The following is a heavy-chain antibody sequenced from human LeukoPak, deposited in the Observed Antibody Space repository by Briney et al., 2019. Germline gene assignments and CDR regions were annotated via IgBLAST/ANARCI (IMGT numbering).Heavy chain of an antibody. V-gene: IGHV4-4*09. D-gene: IGHD1-7*01. Sequence: PSETLSLTCTVSSGSISSYYWGWIRQPQGKGLGWIGYIYTSGTNNYNPTLKSRVTISVDTSKNQFSLKLSSVTAADTAVYYCARRITGTTRFDPWGQGSLVTVSS. J-gene: IGHJ5*02. CDR2: IYTSGTN. CDR1: SGSISSYY. CDR3: ARRITGTTRFDP.